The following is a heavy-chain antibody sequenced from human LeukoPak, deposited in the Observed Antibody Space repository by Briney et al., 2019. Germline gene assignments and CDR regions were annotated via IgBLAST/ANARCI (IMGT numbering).Heavy chain of an antibody. CDR3: ARDDEGFDY. J-gene: IGHJ4*02. Sequence: SETLSLTCAVYGGSFSGYYWSWIRQHPGKGLEWIGYIYYSGSTYYNPSLKSRVTISVDTSKNQFSLKLSSVTAADTAVYYCARDDEGFDYWGQGTLVTVSS. V-gene: IGHV4-31*11. CDR2: IYYSGST. CDR1: GGSFSGYY.